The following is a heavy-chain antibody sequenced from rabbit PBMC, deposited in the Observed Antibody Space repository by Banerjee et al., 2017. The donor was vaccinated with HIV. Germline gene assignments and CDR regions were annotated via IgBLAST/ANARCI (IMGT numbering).Heavy chain of an antibody. Sequence: QEQLVESGGGLVQPGGSLKLSCKASGFDFSNYGVSWVRQAPGKGLELIACIDTGDGSTYYASWAKGRFTISKTSSTTVTLQMTSLTAADTATYFCARLHPGSSLYTGAFDPWGTGNLVTV. J-gene: IGHJ2*01. CDR3: ARLHPGSSLYTGAFDP. D-gene: IGHD8-1*01. CDR1: GFDFSNYG. V-gene: IGHV1S45*01. CDR2: IDTGDGST.